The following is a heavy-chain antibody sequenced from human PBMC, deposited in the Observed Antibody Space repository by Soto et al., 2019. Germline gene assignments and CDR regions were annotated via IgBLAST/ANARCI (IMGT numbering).Heavy chain of an antibody. CDR3: ARVRYYYDSSGYYYGWYFDY. CDR1: GGTFSSYA. Sequence: ASVKVSCKASGGTFSSYAISWVRQAPGQGLEWMGGIIPIFGTANYAQKFQGRVTITADESTSTAYMELSSLRSEDTAVYYFARVRYYYDSSGYYYGWYFDYWGQGTLVTVSS. CDR2: IIPIFGTA. J-gene: IGHJ4*02. D-gene: IGHD3-22*01. V-gene: IGHV1-69*13.